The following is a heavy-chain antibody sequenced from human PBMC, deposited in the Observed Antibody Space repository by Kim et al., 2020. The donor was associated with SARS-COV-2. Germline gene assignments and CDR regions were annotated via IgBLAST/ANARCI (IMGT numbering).Heavy chain of an antibody. CDR3: ARRDFWCAYSFDY. D-gene: IGHD3-3*01. J-gene: IGHJ4*02. CDR1: GFTFSRYA. Sequence: GGSLRLSCATSGFTFSRYALHWVRQAPGRGLEWVAVISSDGTIKNYVDSVKGRFTISRDNSKNTIFLQMNSLTPDDTAVYYCARRDFWCAYSFDYWGQGT. CDR2: ISSDGTIK. V-gene: IGHV3-30-3*01.